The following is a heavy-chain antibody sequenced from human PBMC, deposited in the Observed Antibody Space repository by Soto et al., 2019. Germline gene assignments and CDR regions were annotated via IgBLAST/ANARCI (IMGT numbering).Heavy chain of an antibody. J-gene: IGHJ6*02. CDR2: ISWNSGSI. Sequence: EVQLVESGGGLVQPGRSLRLSCAASGFTFDDYAMHWVRQAPGKGLEWVSGISWNSGSIGYADSVKGRFTIYRDNAKNSLYLHMNSLRAEDTALYYCAKAAITMVRGVISYYGMDVWGQGTTVTVSS. CDR3: AKAAITMVRGVISYYGMDV. CDR1: GFTFDDYA. D-gene: IGHD3-10*01. V-gene: IGHV3-9*01.